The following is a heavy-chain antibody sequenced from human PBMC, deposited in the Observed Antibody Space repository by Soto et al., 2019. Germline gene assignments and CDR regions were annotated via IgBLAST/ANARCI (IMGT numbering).Heavy chain of an antibody. D-gene: IGHD3-9*01. CDR3: ARDRDWAFDF. CDR1: GFTFSSYS. Sequence: GGSLRLSCVASGFTFSSYSLVWVRQAPGKGLEWISYIFVDSTIIYYADSVKGRFTVSRDNAQNSLFLLMNSLRAEDTATYYYARDRDWAFDFWGQGTLVTVSS. J-gene: IGHJ4*02. CDR2: IFVDSTII. V-gene: IGHV3-48*04.